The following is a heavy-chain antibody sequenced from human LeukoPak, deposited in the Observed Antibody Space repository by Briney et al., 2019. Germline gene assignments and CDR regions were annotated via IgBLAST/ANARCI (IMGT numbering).Heavy chain of an antibody. J-gene: IGHJ4*02. CDR1: GFTFSSYA. V-gene: IGHV3-23*01. CDR3: AKSPSSGNYGDYYFDY. D-gene: IGHD1-26*01. CDR2: ISGSGGST. Sequence: GGSLRLSCAASGFTFSSYAMTWVRQAPGKGLEWVSAISGSGGSTYYADSVKGRFTISRDNSRNTLYLQMNSLRAEDTAVYYCAKSPSSGNYGDYYFDYWGQGTLVTVSS.